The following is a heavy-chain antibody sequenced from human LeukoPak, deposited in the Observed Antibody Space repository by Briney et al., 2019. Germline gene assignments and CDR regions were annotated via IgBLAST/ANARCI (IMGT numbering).Heavy chain of an antibody. CDR3: ARMTNVYCSGGSCYGSHFDY. J-gene: IGHJ4*02. D-gene: IGHD2-15*01. CDR2: IYYSGSP. Sequence: SETLSLTCTVSGGSISSYYWSWIRQPPGKGLEWIGYIYYSGSPNYNPSLKSRVTISVDTSKNQFSLKLSSVTAADTAVYYCARMTNVYCSGGSCYGSHFDYWGQGTLVTVSS. V-gene: IGHV4-59*08. CDR1: GGSISSYY.